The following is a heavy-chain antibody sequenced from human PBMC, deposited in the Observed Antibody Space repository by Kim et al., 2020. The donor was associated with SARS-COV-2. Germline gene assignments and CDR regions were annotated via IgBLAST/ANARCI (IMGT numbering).Heavy chain of an antibody. CDR1: GYTFTSYA. J-gene: IGHJ6*02. CDR3: ARDYGDYYYYGMDV. CDR2: INAGNGNT. D-gene: IGHD4-17*01. V-gene: IGHV1-3*01. Sequence: ASVKVSCKASGYTFTSYAMHWVRQAPGQRLEWMGWINAGNGNTKYSQKFQGRVTITRDTSASTAYMELSSLRSEDTAVYYCARDYGDYYYYGMDVWGQGTTVTVSS.